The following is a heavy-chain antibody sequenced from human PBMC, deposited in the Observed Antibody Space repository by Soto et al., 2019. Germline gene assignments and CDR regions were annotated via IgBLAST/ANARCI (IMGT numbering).Heavy chain of an antibody. D-gene: IGHD2-15*01. Sequence: NRGGSLRLSCAASGFTFSDYYMSWIRQAPGKGLEWVSYISSSSSYTNYADSVKGRFTISRDNAKNSLYLQMNSLRAEDTAVYCCARVYRKVLGGGGGIVVVVATHAPVAFDIWGQGTMVTVSS. CDR1: GFTFSDYY. V-gene: IGHV3-11*06. J-gene: IGHJ3*02. CDR3: ARVYRKVLGGGGGIVVVVATHAPVAFDI. CDR2: ISSSSSYT.